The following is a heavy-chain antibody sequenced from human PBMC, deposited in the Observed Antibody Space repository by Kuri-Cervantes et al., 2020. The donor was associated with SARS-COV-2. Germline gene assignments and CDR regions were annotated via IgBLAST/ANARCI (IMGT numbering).Heavy chain of an antibody. V-gene: IGHV1-24*01. J-gene: IGHJ3*02. Sequence: ASVKVSCKVSGYTLTELSIHWVRQAPGEGLEWMGNFDGEGGETIYAQKFQGRVTITADESTSTAYMELSSLRSEDTAVYYCATALRIVVVPAANLGVDAFDIWGQGTMVTVSS. CDR1: GYTLTELS. D-gene: IGHD2-2*01. CDR3: ATALRIVVVPAANLGVDAFDI. CDR2: FDGEGGET.